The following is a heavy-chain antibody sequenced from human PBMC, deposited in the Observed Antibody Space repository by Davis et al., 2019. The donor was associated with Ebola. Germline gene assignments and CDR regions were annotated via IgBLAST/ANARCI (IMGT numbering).Heavy chain of an antibody. CDR1: GITYSSYW. V-gene: IGHV3-7*01. J-gene: IGHJ5*01. CDR3: TREYRAALDS. Sequence: GESLKTSCAAPGITYSSYWMSWVRQAPGKGLEWVANIKQDGSEKYYVDSVKGRFTISRDNAKNSLYLQMNSLRAEDTAVYYCTREYRAALDSWDQGTLVTVSS. CDR2: IKQDGSEK. D-gene: IGHD1-26*01.